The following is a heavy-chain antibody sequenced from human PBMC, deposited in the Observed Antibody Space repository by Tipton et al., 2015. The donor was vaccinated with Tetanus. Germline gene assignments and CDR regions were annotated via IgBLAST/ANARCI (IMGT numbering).Heavy chain of an antibody. Sequence: SLRLSCVASGFTFSRYAMSWVRQAPGKGLEWVSGISGSGGSTLYADSGKCRITISRDNSKNILYLQMNSLRAEDTAVYYCAKDLLYYFESSGFGGFDHWGQGTPFPVSS. V-gene: IGHV3-23*01. D-gene: IGHD3-22*01. CDR2: ISGSGGST. CDR1: GFTFSRYA. CDR3: AKDLLYYFESSGFGGFDH. J-gene: IGHJ4*02.